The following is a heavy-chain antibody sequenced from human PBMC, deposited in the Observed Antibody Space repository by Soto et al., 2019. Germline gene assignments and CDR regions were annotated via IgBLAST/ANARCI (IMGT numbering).Heavy chain of an antibody. J-gene: IGHJ4*02. CDR1: GFTFSTFA. CDR2: ISGNDDST. Sequence: GGSLRLACSASGFTFSTFAMGWVRQAPGKGLERVSVISGNDDSTNYADSVKGRFTISRDNSKNTLYLQMNSLRAEDTAVYYCAQFDFWSGYSDYWGQGTLVTVSS. D-gene: IGHD3-3*01. CDR3: AQFDFWSGYSDY. V-gene: IGHV3-23*01.